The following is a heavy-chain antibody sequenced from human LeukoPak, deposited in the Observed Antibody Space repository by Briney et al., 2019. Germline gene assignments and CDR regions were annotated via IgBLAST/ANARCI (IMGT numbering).Heavy chain of an antibody. D-gene: IGHD2-21*02. V-gene: IGHV3-23*01. CDR1: GFTFSSYA. CDR3: ARRLPYCGDCYDDAFDI. CDR2: ISGSGGST. J-gene: IGHJ3*02. Sequence: GGSLRLSCAASGFTFSSYAMSWVRQAPGKGLEWVSAISGSGGSTYYADSVKGRFTIPRDNAKNSLYLQMNSLRAEDTAVYYCARRLPYCGDCYDDAFDIWGQGTMVIVSS.